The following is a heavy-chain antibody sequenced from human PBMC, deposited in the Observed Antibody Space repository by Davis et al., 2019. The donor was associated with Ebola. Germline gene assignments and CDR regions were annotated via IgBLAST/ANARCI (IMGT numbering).Heavy chain of an antibody. V-gene: IGHV3-53*01. CDR1: GFTINNNF. CDR2: IFSDGTTT. J-gene: IGHJ3*02. CDR3: ATPSDNYGDNFPDALHI. Sequence: GESLKISCAASGFTINNNFMTWVRPAPGKGLEWVSTIFSDGTTTYYTDSVKGRFTISRDNSKNMLYLQMNNLSAEDSAIFYCATPSDNYGDNFPDALHIWGQGTWSPSLQ. D-gene: IGHD4-23*01.